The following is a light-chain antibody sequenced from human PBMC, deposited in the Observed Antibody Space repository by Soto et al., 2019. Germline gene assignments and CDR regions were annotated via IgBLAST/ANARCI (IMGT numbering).Light chain of an antibody. CDR1: QSILYSSNNKNQ. J-gene: IGKJ2*01. Sequence: DIVMTQSPDSLAVSLGERATINCKSSQSILYSSNNKNQLAWYQQTPGQPPKLLFYWASTRESGVPDRFSGSESGTDFTLTISSLQAEDVAVYYCQQYYSPPYTFGQGTKLEIK. V-gene: IGKV4-1*01. CDR2: WAS. CDR3: QQYYSPPYT.